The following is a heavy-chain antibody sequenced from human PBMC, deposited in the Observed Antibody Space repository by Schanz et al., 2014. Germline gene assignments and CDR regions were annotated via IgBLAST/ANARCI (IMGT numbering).Heavy chain of an antibody. CDR2: IGASGDST. Sequence: EVHLLESGGGLVQPGGSLRLSCAASGFTFSNHALSWVRQAPGKGLEWVSGIGASGDSTHYADSVKGRFIISRDNSKNALYQQVNSLRAEDTALYYCAKHVRSLTGNDYWGQGTLVTVSS. V-gene: IGHV3-23*01. CDR1: GFTFSNHA. D-gene: IGHD3-9*01. J-gene: IGHJ4*02. CDR3: AKHVRSLTGNDY.